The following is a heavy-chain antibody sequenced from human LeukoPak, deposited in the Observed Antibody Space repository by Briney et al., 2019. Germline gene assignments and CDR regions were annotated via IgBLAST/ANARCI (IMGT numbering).Heavy chain of an antibody. Sequence: GGSLRLSCAASGFTFSSYAMSWVRQAPGKGLEWVSAISGSGGSTYYADSVKGRFTISRDNSKNTLYLQMNSLRAEDTAVYYCANTARGSYGSGSYYMGSSDYWGQGTLVTVSS. J-gene: IGHJ4*02. D-gene: IGHD3-10*01. CDR3: ANTARGSYGSGSYYMGSSDY. CDR2: ISGSGGST. V-gene: IGHV3-23*01. CDR1: GFTFSSYA.